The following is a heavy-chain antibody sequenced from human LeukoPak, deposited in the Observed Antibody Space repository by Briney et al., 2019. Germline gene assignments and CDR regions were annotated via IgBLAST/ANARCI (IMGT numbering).Heavy chain of an antibody. Sequence: GGSLRLSCAASGFTVSSNYMNWVRQAPGKGLEWVSGVSGSGGSTHYADSVKGRFTISRDNSKNTLYLQMNSLRAEDTAVYYCAASLPNIVVVPATKGPFGYWGQGTLVTVSS. CDR2: VSGSGGST. V-gene: IGHV3-23*01. CDR3: AASLPNIVVVPATKGPFGY. J-gene: IGHJ4*02. CDR1: GFTVSSNY. D-gene: IGHD2-2*01.